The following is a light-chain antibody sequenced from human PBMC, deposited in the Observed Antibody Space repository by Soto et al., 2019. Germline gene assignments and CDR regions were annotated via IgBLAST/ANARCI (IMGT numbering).Light chain of an antibody. V-gene: IGKV3-20*01. Sequence: IVLTHSPGTLSLSPWERATLSCRASQSVSSSYLAWYQQKPGQAPRFLIYGASTRANGIPDRFSGSGSGTDFTLTISRLEPEDFAVYYCQQYGSSGTFGQGTKVDIK. CDR3: QQYGSSGT. J-gene: IGKJ1*01. CDR2: GAS. CDR1: QSVSSSY.